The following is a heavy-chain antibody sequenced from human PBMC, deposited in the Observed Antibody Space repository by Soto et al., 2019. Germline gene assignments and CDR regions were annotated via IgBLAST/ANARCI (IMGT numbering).Heavy chain of an antibody. V-gene: IGHV1-69*02. CDR3: ARSGYYDFWSGTTPSFDY. Sequence: SVKVSCKASGGTFSSYTISWVRQAPGQGLEWMGRIIPILGIANYAQKFQGRVTITADKSTSTAYMELSSLRSEDTAVYYCARSGYYDFWSGTTPSFDYWGQGTLVTVSS. CDR2: IIPILGIA. D-gene: IGHD3-3*01. CDR1: GGTFSSYT. J-gene: IGHJ4*02.